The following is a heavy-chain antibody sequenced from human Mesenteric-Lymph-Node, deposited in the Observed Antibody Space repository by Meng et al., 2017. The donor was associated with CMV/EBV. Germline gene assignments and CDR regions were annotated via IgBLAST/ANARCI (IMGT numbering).Heavy chain of an antibody. CDR1: GFTFSSYA. CDR2: ISGSGGRT. V-gene: IGHV3-23*01. Sequence: GGSLRLSCAASGFTFSSYAMSWVRQAPGKGLEWVSAISGSGGRTYYVDSVKGRFTISRDNSKNTLYLQMNSLRAEDTAVYYCAKGSSITYYYDGSGYYYPNSYYFDSWGQGTLVTVSS. D-gene: IGHD3-22*01. CDR3: AKGSSITYYYDGSGYYYPNSYYFDS. J-gene: IGHJ4*02.